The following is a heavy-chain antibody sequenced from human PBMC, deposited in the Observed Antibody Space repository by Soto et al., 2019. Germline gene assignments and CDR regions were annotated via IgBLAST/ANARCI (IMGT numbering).Heavy chain of an antibody. V-gene: IGHV3-23*01. CDR3: AKDSGAVAGPY. D-gene: IGHD6-19*01. Sequence: PGGSLRLSCAASGFSFNSYAMSWVRQAPGKGPEWVSAISGSGGSTYYADSVKGRFTISRDNSKSTLYLQMNSLRAEDTAVYYCAKDSGAVAGPYWGQGTLVTVSS. J-gene: IGHJ4*02. CDR1: GFSFNSYA. CDR2: ISGSGGST.